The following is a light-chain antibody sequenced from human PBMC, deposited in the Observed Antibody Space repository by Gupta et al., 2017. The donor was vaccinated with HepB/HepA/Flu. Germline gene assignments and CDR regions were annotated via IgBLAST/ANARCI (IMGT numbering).Light chain of an antibody. CDR2: AAA. CDR3: QQRYCTPRI. Sequence: EIPMTPSPSSLSASVGDRVTINCRASQSISSYLNWYQQKPGKDPNLLIIAAASFQSGGPSSCIGSCSGTKYSLTISSLQPEDVSTYYCQQRYCTPRIFGQGTKVEIK. CDR1: QSISSY. V-gene: IGKV1-39*01. J-gene: IGKJ2*01.